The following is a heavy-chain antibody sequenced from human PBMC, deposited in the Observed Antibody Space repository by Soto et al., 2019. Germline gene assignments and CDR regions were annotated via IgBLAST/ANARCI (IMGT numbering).Heavy chain of an antibody. V-gene: IGHV3-21*01. D-gene: IGHD6-19*01. Sequence: EVQLVESGGGLVKPGGSLRLSCAASGFTFSSYSMNWVRQAPGKGLEWVSSISSSSSYIYYADSVKGRFTISRDNAKNXLDMQMNSLRAEDTAVYYCARDRFLIAVAATGFDPWGQGTLVTVSS. CDR2: ISSSSSYI. CDR3: ARDRFLIAVAATGFDP. CDR1: GFTFSSYS. J-gene: IGHJ5*02.